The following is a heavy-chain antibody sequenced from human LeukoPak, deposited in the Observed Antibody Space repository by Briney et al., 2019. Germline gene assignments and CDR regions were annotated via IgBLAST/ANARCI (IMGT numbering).Heavy chain of an antibody. D-gene: IGHD3-10*01. Sequence: KPSETLSLTCTVSGYSISSGYYWGWIRQPPGKGLEWIGSIYHSGSTYYNPSLKSRVTISVDTSKNQFSLKLSSVTAADTAVYYCARRSTMVGRGFDYWGQGTLVTVSS. V-gene: IGHV4-38-2*02. CDR1: GYSISSGYY. CDR3: ARRSTMVGRGFDY. J-gene: IGHJ4*02. CDR2: IYHSGST.